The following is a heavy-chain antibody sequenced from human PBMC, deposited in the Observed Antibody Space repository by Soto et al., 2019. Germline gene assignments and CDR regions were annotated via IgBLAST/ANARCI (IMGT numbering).Heavy chain of an antibody. CDR3: ARVIAAAGKIDY. J-gene: IGHJ4*02. Sequence: QVQLVQSGAEVKKPGASVKVSCKASGYTFTSYGISWVRQAPGQGLEWMGWISAYNGNTNYAQKLQGRVTMTTDTSTSTVYMELRSLISDVMAVYYCARVIAAAGKIDYWGQGTLVTVSS. D-gene: IGHD6-13*01. V-gene: IGHV1-18*03. CDR2: ISAYNGNT. CDR1: GYTFTSYG.